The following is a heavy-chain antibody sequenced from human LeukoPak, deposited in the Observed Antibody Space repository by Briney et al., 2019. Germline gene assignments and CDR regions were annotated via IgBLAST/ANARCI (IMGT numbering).Heavy chain of an antibody. J-gene: IGHJ6*03. D-gene: IGHD5-12*01. CDR2: IQQDGSEK. Sequence: GGSLRLSCAASEFTFSSYWMSWVRQAPGKGLEWVANIQQDGSEKYYVDSVRGRFTISRDNAKNSLYLQMNSLRAEDMAVYYCARDALVATAYYYYYYMDVWGKGTTVTVSS. V-gene: IGHV3-7*01. CDR3: ARDALVATAYYYYYYMDV. CDR1: EFTFSSYW.